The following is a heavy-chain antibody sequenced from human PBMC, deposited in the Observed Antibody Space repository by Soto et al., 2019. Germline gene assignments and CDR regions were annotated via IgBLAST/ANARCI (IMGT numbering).Heavy chain of an antibody. CDR1: GYTFTSYG. J-gene: IGHJ6*02. CDR2: ISAYNGNT. Sequence: ASVKVSCKASGYTFTSYGISWVRQAPGQGLEWMGWISAYNGNTNYAQKLQGRVTMTTDTSTSTAYMELRSLRSDDTAVYYCGRVGGGYCSGGSCYGMDVWGQETTVTVSS. V-gene: IGHV1-18*01. D-gene: IGHD2-15*01. CDR3: GRVGGGYCSGGSCYGMDV.